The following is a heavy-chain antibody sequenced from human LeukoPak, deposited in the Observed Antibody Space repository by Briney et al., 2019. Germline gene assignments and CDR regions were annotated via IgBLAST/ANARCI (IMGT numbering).Heavy chain of an antibody. Sequence: SETLSLTCTVSGGSISSYYWSWVRQPPGKGLEWIGYIFHGEIPNYNPSLKSRVTISVDTSKSLFSLGVRSVTAADTAMYYCARASRRGYIYGWGQGTLVTVSS. D-gene: IGHD5-18*01. J-gene: IGHJ4*02. CDR3: ARASRRGYIYG. CDR1: GGSISSYY. CDR2: IFHGEIP. V-gene: IGHV4-59*01.